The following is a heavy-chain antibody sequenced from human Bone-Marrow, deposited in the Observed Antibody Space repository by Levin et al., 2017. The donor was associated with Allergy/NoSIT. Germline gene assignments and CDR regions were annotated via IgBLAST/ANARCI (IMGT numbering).Heavy chain of an antibody. CDR3: ALMRVDKWSYDY. D-gene: IGHD1-26*01. Sequence: KPSETLSLTCTFSGFSLSTSAMCVSWIRQPPGKALEWLARIDWDDDKYYSTSLKTRLTISKDTFRNQVVLTMTNMDPVDTATYFCALMRVDKWSYDYWGQRTLVTVSS. CDR2: IDWDDDK. V-gene: IGHV2-70*11. J-gene: IGHJ4*02. CDR1: GFSLSTSAMC.